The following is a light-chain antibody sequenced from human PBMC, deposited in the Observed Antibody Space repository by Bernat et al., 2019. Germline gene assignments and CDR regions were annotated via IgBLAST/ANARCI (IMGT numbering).Light chain of an antibody. CDR2: EGS. Sequence: QSAPTQPASVSGSPGQSITISCTGTSSDVGSYNLVSWYQQHPGKAPKLMIYEGSKRPSGVSNRFSGSKSENTASLTISGLQAEDEADYYCCSYAGSSFYVFGTGTKVTVL. V-gene: IGLV2-23*01. CDR3: CSYAGSSFYV. CDR1: SSDVGSYNL. J-gene: IGLJ1*01.